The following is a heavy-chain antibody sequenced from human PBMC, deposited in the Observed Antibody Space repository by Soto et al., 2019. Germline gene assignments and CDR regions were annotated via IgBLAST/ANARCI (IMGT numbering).Heavy chain of an antibody. Sequence: QVQLQESGPGLVKPSGTLSLTCTVSGGSMSSSNWWNWVRQPPGKGLEWIGEAHHSGRTNYNPSRKRRVTISVDKSKNHCSLKLSSVTAADAAVYSCARSEATVLDYWGQGTLVTVSS. CDR1: GGSMSSSNW. CDR3: ARSEATVLDY. J-gene: IGHJ4*02. CDR2: AHHSGRT. V-gene: IGHV4-4*02. D-gene: IGHD4-17*01.